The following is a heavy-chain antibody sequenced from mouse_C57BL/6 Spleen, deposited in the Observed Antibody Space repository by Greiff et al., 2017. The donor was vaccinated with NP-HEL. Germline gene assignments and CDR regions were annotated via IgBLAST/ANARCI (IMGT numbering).Heavy chain of an antibody. CDR1: GYAFTNYL. Sequence: QVQLQQSGAELVRPGTSVKVSCKASGYAFTNYLIEWVKQRPGQGLEWIGVINPGSGGTNYNEKFKGKATLTADKSSSTAYMQLSSLTSEDSAVYFCARRGIITTVVRVENYFDYWGQGTTLTVSS. CDR2: INPGSGGT. D-gene: IGHD1-1*01. J-gene: IGHJ2*01. CDR3: ARRGIITTVVRVENYFDY. V-gene: IGHV1-54*01.